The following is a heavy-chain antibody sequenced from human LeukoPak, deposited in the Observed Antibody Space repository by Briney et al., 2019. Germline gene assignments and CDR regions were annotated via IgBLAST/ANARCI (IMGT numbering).Heavy chain of an antibody. CDR1: GFTFSSYA. J-gene: IGHJ4*02. D-gene: IGHD2-2*01. V-gene: IGHV3-23*01. Sequence: PGGSLRLSCAASGFTFSSYAMSWVRQAPGKGLEWVSAISGSGGSTYYADSVKGRFTISRDNSKNTLYLQMNSLRAEDTAVFYCAKARLRVEPAAEEDYWGQGTLVTVSS. CDR2: ISGSGGST. CDR3: AKARLRVEPAAEEDY.